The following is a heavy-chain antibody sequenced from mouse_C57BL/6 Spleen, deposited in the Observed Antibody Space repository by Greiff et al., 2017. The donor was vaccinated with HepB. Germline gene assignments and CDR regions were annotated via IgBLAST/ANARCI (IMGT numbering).Heavy chain of an antibody. V-gene: IGHV5-4*01. CDR2: ISDGGSYT. D-gene: IGHD1-1*01. CDR3: ARDRDYYGSNGYFDV. CDR1: GFTFSSYA. Sequence: EVQGVESGGGLVKPGGSLKLSCAASGFTFSSYAMSWVRQTPEKRLEWVATISDGGSYTYYPDNVKGRFTISRDNAKNNLYLQMSHLKSEDTAMYYCARDRDYYGSNGYFDVWGTGTTVTVSS. J-gene: IGHJ1*03.